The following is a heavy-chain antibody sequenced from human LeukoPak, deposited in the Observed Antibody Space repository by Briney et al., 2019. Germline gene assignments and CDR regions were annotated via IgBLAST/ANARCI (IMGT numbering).Heavy chain of an antibody. V-gene: IGHV3-15*01. Sequence: GGSLRLSCAASGFTFSNAWMSWVRQAPGKGPEWVGRIKKKADGGTTDYAAPVQGRFTISRDDSKNTLYLQLNNLQTDDTAVYYCTPLRDPYNRGYYLGSWGQGTLVIVSS. CDR2: IKKKADGGTT. CDR3: TPLRDPYNRGYYLGS. J-gene: IGHJ5*02. D-gene: IGHD6-25*01. CDR1: GFTFSNAW.